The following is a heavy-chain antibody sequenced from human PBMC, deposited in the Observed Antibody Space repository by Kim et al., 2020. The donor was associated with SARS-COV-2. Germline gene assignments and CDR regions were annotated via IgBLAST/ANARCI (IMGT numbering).Heavy chain of an antibody. CDR2: IKDDGSEE. J-gene: IGHJ6*03. D-gene: IGHD3-9*01. CDR1: GITFSSYW. CDR3: AREQYDILTDYLYFYYYMDV. V-gene: IGHV3-7*01. Sequence: GGSLRLSCAASGITFSSYWMNWVRQAPGKGLELVANIKDDGSEEYYADSVKGRFTISRDNAKNSLYLQMNSLRVEDTAVYFCAREQYDILTDYLYFYYYMDVWGQGATVTVSS.